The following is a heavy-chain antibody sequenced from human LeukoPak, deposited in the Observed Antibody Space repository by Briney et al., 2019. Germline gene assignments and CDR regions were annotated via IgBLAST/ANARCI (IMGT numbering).Heavy chain of an antibody. CDR1: GGSITSSSNW. CDR2: IYYSGST. J-gene: IGHJ3*02. Sequence: PSETLSLTCAASGGSITSSSNWCGWVRQPPGKGLEWIGYIYYSGSTNYNPSLKSRVTISVDTSKNQFSLKLSSVTAADTAVYYCASIAVAGPKDAFDIWGQGTMVTVSS. D-gene: IGHD6-19*01. V-gene: IGHV4-61*05. CDR3: ASIAVAGPKDAFDI.